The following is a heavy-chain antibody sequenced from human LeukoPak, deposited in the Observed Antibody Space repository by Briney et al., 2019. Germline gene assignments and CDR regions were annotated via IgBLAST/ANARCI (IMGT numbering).Heavy chain of an antibody. D-gene: IGHD3-22*01. CDR2: IYTSGST. V-gene: IGHV4-61*02. CDR3: ARAPPYYYDSSGYYYHDAFDI. CDR1: GGSISSGSYY. J-gene: IGHJ3*02. Sequence: SETLSLTCTVSGGSISSGSYYWSWIRQPAGKGLEWIGRIYTSGSTNYNPSLKSRVTISVDTSKNQFSLKLSSVTAADTAVYYCARAPPYYYDSSGYYYHDAFDIWGQGTMVTVSS.